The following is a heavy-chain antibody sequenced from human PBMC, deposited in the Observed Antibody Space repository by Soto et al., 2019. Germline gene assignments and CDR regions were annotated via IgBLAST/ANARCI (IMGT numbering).Heavy chain of an antibody. J-gene: IGHJ1*01. V-gene: IGHV4-59*01. CDR1: GGSISSYY. Sequence: KTSETLSLTCTFSGGSISSYYWSWIRQPPGKGLEWIGYIYASGSTNYNPSPKSRITISVDTSKNQFSLKLSSVTAADTAVYYCARGGSTWLEYFQHWGQGTLVTVSS. D-gene: IGHD6-13*01. CDR3: ARGGSTWLEYFQH. CDR2: IYASGST.